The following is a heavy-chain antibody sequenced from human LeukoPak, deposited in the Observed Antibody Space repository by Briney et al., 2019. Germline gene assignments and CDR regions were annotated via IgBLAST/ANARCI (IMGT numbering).Heavy chain of an antibody. Sequence: ASVKVSCKASGGTFSSYAISWVRQAPGQGLEWMGGIIPIFGTANYAQKFQGRVTITADESTSTAYMELSSLRSEDTAVYYCASNSNYARYYYYMDVWGKGTTVTVSS. CDR3: ASNSNYARYYYYMDV. CDR2: IIPIFGTA. V-gene: IGHV1-69*13. J-gene: IGHJ6*03. D-gene: IGHD4-11*01. CDR1: GGTFSSYA.